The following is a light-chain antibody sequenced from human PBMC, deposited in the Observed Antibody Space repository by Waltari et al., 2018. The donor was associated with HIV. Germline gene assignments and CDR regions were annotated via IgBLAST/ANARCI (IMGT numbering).Light chain of an antibody. V-gene: IGKV3-15*01. CDR3: QQYNGWPRT. CDR2: GAS. CDR1: QNVITN. J-gene: IGKJ1*01. Sequence: EIVMTQSPATLSVSPGESITLSGRASQNVITNLAWYQQKPRQAPSLLIYGASTRASGIPARFTGGGSGSDFTLTINSLQSEDCGLYYCQQYNGWPRTFGQGTKV.